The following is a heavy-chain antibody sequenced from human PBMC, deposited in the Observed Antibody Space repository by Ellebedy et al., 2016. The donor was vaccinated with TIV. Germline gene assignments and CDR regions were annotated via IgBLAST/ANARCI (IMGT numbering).Heavy chain of an antibody. CDR1: GYTFSGYH. Sequence: AASVKVSCKASGYTFSGYHIHWMRQAPGQGLEWMGWINPDSGGANYAQMFQGRVTMTRDTSITTAFMQLSSLTSDDTAMYYCARTLAPADTSLGYWGQGTRVTVSS. D-gene: IGHD2-2*01. CDR3: ARTLAPADTSLGY. V-gene: IGHV1-2*02. J-gene: IGHJ4*02. CDR2: INPDSGGA.